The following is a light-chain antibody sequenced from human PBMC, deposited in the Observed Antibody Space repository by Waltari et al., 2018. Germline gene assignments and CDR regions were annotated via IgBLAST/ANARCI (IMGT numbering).Light chain of an antibody. J-gene: IGKJ2*03. Sequence: DIQMTQSPSSLSASAGDRVNITCRASQGISTYLNWYQQKPGKAPKRLIYAASSLESGVPSRFSGSGSGTDFTLTISSLQPEDFATYYCLQYNNNPYSFGQGTKVEIK. CDR2: AAS. CDR3: LQYNNNPYS. CDR1: QGISTY. V-gene: IGKV1-17*01.